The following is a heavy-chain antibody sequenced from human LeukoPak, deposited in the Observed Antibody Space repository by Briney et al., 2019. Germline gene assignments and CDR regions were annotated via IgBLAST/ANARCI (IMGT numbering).Heavy chain of an antibody. D-gene: IGHD5-24*01. CDR3: ARDYRWLPFDY. J-gene: IGHJ4*02. V-gene: IGHV3-21*01. Sequence: GGSLRLSCAASGFTFSSYSMNWVRQAPGKGLEWVSSISSSSYIYYADSVKGRSTISRDNAKNSLYLQMNSLRAEDTAVYYCARDYRWLPFDYWGQGTLVTVSS. CDR1: GFTFSSYS. CDR2: ISSSSYI.